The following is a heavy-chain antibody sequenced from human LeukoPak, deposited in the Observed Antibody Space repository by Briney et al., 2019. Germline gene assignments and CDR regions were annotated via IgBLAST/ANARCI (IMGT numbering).Heavy chain of an antibody. Sequence: SETLSLTCAVYGGSFSGYYWSWIRQPPGKGLEWIGEINHSGSTNYNPSLKSRVTISVDTSKNQFSLKLSSVTAADTAVYYCARDPGAAAESYWGQGTLVTVSS. V-gene: IGHV4-34*01. CDR2: INHSGST. D-gene: IGHD6-13*01. CDR1: GGSFSGYY. J-gene: IGHJ4*02. CDR3: ARDPGAAAESY.